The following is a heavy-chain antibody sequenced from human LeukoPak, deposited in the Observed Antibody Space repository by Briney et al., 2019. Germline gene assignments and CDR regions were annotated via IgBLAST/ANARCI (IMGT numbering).Heavy chain of an antibody. D-gene: IGHD6-13*01. J-gene: IGHJ4*02. CDR2: INHSGGT. CDR1: GGSFSGYY. CDR3: ARVGSSSPTSYDY. V-gene: IGHV4-34*01. Sequence: SETLSLTCDVYGGSFSGYYWSWIRQPPGKGLEWIGEINHSGGTNYSPSLKSRVTISVDTSKNQFSLKLSSVTAADTAVYYCARVGSSSPTSYDYWRQAPLVTVSS.